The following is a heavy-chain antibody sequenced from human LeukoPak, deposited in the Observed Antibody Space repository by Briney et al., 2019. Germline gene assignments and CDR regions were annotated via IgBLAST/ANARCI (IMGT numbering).Heavy chain of an antibody. D-gene: IGHD3-10*01. J-gene: IGHJ4*02. CDR2: MNPNSANT. CDR3: ATRNGSGSLYFDY. CDR1: GYTFTSYD. Sequence: ASVKVSCKASGYTFTSYDINWVRQATGRGLEWMGWMNPNSANTGYAQKYQGRVTMTRNTSINTAYLELSSLSSEDTAVYYCATRNGSGSLYFDYWGQGTLVTVSS. V-gene: IGHV1-8*01.